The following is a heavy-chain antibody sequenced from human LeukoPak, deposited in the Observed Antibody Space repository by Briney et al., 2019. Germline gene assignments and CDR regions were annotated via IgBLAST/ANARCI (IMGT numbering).Heavy chain of an antibody. CDR3: TRVRSGNDFDY. V-gene: IGHV3-49*04. J-gene: IGHJ4*02. Sequence: QPGGSLRVSCAASGFTFSSYAMSWVRQAPGKGLEWVGFIRSRSYGGTTEYAASVRGRFTISRDDSKSIAYLQVNSLKTEDTAVYYCTRVRSGNDFDYWGQGTLVTVSS. CDR1: GFTFSSYA. CDR2: IRSRSYGGTT. D-gene: IGHD3-10*01.